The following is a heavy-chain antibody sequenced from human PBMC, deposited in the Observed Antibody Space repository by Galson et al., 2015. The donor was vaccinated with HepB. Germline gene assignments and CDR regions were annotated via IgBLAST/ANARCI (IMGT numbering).Heavy chain of an antibody. Sequence: SLRLSCAASGFTFSSYAMSWVRQAPGKGLEWVSAISGSGGSTYYADSVKGRFTISRDNSKNTLYLQMNSLRAEDTAVYYCANYPIAAAERGYFDYWGQGTLVTVSS. CDR3: ANYPIAAAERGYFDY. CDR2: ISGSGGST. CDR1: GFTFSSYA. J-gene: IGHJ4*02. V-gene: IGHV3-23*01. D-gene: IGHD6-13*01.